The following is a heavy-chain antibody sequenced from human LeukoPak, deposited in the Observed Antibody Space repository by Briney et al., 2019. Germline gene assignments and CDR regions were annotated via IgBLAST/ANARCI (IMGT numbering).Heavy chain of an antibody. Sequence: PGGSLRLSCAASGFTFNNYAMSWVRQAPGKGLEWVSGISGSGSTTYYADSVKGRFTISRDNSKNTLYLQMNGLRAEGTAIYHCARYYDSSGYYGLHDNWGQGTLVTVSS. CDR2: ISGSGSTT. D-gene: IGHD3-22*01. V-gene: IGHV3-23*01. CDR3: ARYYDSSGYYGLHDN. CDR1: GFTFNNYA. J-gene: IGHJ4*02.